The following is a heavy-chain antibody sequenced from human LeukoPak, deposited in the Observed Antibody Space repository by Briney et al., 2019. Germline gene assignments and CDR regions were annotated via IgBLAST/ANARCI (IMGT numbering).Heavy chain of an antibody. CDR1: GGTISSYY. Sequence: PSETLSLTCTVSGGTISSYYWSWIRQPAGKGLEWIGRIYTSGSTNYNPSLKSRVTMSVDTSKNQFSLKLSSVTAADTAVYYCARDLGTAMVLYAFDIWGQGTMVTVSS. J-gene: IGHJ3*02. CDR3: ARDLGTAMVLYAFDI. CDR2: IYTSGST. V-gene: IGHV4-4*07. D-gene: IGHD5-18*01.